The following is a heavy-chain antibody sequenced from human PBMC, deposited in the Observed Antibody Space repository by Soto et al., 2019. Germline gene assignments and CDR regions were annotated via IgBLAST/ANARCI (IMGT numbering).Heavy chain of an antibody. CDR1: GGTFSSYT. V-gene: IGHV1-69*02. Sequence: QVQLVQSGAEVKKPGSSVKVSCKASGGTFSSYTISWVRQAPGQGLEWMGRIIPILGIANYAQKFQGRVTITADKSTSPAYMELRSLRAEDTAVYYCARAMVRGGIDYWGQGTLVTVSS. J-gene: IGHJ4*02. CDR3: ARAMVRGGIDY. CDR2: IIPILGIA. D-gene: IGHD3-10*01.